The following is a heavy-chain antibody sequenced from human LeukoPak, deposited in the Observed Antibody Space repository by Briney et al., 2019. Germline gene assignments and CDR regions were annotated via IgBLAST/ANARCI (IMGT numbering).Heavy chain of an antibody. CDR3: TRGIVGATAPDY. Sequence: SETLSLTCTVSGGSISSYKWSWIRQPAGKGLEWIGRIYSSGSTNYNPSLKSRVAMSVDTSKNQFSPQLSSVTAADTAVYYCTRGIVGATAPDYGGQGTLVIVSS. D-gene: IGHD1-26*01. CDR2: IYSSGST. CDR1: GGSISSYK. J-gene: IGHJ4*02. V-gene: IGHV4-4*07.